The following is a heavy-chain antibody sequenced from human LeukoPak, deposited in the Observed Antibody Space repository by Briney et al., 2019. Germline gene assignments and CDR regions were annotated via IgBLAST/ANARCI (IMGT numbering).Heavy chain of an antibody. V-gene: IGHV3-23*01. CDR2: ISGSGGST. J-gene: IGHJ4*02. CDR3: VKDNGY. D-gene: IGHD6-13*01. CDR1: GFTFSSYG. Sequence: GGTLRLSCVASGFTFSSYGMSWVRQAPGKGLEWVSVISGSGGSTYYADSVKGRFTISRDNSKNTLYLQMNSPRAEDTAVYYCVKDNGYWGQGTLVTVSS.